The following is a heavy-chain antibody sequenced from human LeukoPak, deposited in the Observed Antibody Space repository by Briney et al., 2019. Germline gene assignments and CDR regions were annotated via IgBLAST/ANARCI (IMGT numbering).Heavy chain of an antibody. D-gene: IGHD1-14*01. V-gene: IGHV7-4-1*02. CDR3: ARDRTLFDY. J-gene: IGHJ4*02. Sequence: ASVKVSCKASGYSFTSYGLNWVRQAPGQGLEWMGWININTGNPTYAQGFTGRFVFSLDTSVSTAYLQISSLKAEDTAVYYCARDRTLFDYWGQGTLVTVSS. CDR1: GYSFTSYG. CDR2: ININTGNP.